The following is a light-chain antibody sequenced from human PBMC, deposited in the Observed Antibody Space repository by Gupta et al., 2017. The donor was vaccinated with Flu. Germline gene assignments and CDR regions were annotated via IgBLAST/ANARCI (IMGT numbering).Light chain of an antibody. CDR1: QNIYNY. V-gene: IGKV1-39*01. CDR3: QQSDVTPLFT. J-gene: IGKJ3*01. Sequence: DIQMTQSPSSLSASVGDRVTITCRAGQNIYNYLNWYQQKSGQAPKLLIYAASHLQSGVPSRFSGSGSGTEFTLTINSLQPEDFATYSCQQSDVTPLFTFGPGTKVHV. CDR2: AAS.